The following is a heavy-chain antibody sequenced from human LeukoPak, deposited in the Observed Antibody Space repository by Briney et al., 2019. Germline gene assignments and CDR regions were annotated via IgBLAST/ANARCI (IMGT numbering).Heavy chain of an antibody. J-gene: IGHJ3*02. V-gene: IGHV3-74*01. CDR3: ASGGSVGDIFDI. CDR1: GFTFSRYW. D-gene: IGHD2-15*01. Sequence: QTGGSLRLSCAASGFTFSRYWMNWVRQAPGKGLVWVSRINSDGISTKYADSVKGRFTISRDNAKNTLYLQMNSLRAEDTAVYFCASGGSVGDIFDIWGQGTMVTVSS. CDR2: INSDGIST.